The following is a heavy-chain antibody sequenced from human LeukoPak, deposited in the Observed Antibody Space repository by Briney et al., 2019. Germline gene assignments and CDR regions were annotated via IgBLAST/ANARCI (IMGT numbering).Heavy chain of an antibody. CDR1: GGSISSYY. V-gene: IGHV4-59*01. D-gene: IGHD3-22*01. CDR2: IYHSGST. Sequence: PSETLSLTCTVSGGSISSYYWSWIRQPPGKGLEWIGYIYHSGSTNYNPSLKSRVTISVDTSKNQFSLKLSSVTAADTAVYYCARDKSGYDSRGYYLSRGDWFDPWGQGTLVTVSS. CDR3: ARDKSGYDSRGYYLSRGDWFDP. J-gene: IGHJ5*02.